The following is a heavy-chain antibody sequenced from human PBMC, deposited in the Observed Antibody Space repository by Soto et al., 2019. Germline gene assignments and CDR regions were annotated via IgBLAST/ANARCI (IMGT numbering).Heavy chain of an antibody. D-gene: IGHD3-3*01. Sequence: ASVKVSGKASGYTFTSYGISWVRQAPGQGLEWMGWISAYNGNTNYAQKLQGRVTMTTDTSTSTAYMELRSLRSDDTAVYYCARGGTYYDFWRESAEYFQHWGQGTLVTVSS. CDR2: ISAYNGNT. V-gene: IGHV1-18*01. J-gene: IGHJ1*01. CDR1: GYTFTSYG. CDR3: ARGGTYYDFWRESAEYFQH.